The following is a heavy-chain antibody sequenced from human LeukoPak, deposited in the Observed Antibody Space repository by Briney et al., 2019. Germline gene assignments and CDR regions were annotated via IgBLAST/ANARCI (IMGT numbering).Heavy chain of an antibody. CDR2: ISAYNGNT. CDR1: GYTFTSYG. D-gene: IGHD3-22*01. CDR3: ARGPWLLLALPETPNDY. Sequence: ASVKVYCKASGYTFTSYGISWVRQAPGQGLEWMGWISAYNGNTNYAQKLQGRVTMTTDTSTSTAYMELRSLRSDDTAVYYCARGPWLLLALPETPNDYWGQGTLVTVSS. J-gene: IGHJ4*02. V-gene: IGHV1-18*01.